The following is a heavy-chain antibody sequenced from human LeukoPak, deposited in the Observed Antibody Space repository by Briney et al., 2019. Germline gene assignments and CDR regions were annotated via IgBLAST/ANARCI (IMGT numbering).Heavy chain of an antibody. Sequence: ASVKVSCKASGYTFTGYYMHWVRQAPGQGPEWMGWINPNSGGTNYAQKFQGRVTMTRDTSISTAYMELSRLRSDDTAVYYCARSPPQRMELRYDYWGQGTLVTVSS. D-gene: IGHD1-7*01. CDR2: INPNSGGT. CDR1: GYTFTGYY. V-gene: IGHV1-2*02. CDR3: ARSPPQRMELRYDY. J-gene: IGHJ4*02.